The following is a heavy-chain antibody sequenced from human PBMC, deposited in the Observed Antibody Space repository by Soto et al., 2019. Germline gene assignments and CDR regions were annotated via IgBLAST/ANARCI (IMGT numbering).Heavy chain of an antibody. D-gene: IGHD2-2*01. V-gene: IGHV1-69*13. J-gene: IGHJ6*02. CDR3: ARAAVVVVPAAIPYYYYGMDV. CDR1: GGTFSSYA. CDR2: IIPIFGTA. Sequence: ASVKVSCKASGGTFSSYAISWVRQAPGQGLEWMGGIIPIFGTANYAQKFQGRVTITADESTSTAYMELSSLRSEDTAVYYCARAAVVVVPAAIPYYYYGMDVWGQGTTVTVSS.